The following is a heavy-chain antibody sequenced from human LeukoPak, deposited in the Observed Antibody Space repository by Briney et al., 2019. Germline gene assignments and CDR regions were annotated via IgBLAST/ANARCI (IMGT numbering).Heavy chain of an antibody. J-gene: IGHJ4*02. CDR3: AIGLFEEQQPY. D-gene: IGHD6-13*01. CDR2: ISGSGTTI. Sequence: GGSLRLSCAASGFTFSSYEMNWVRQAPGKGLEWVSYISGSGTTIYYADSVKGRFTISRDNAKNSLYLQMNSLRAEDTAVYYCAIGLFEEQQPYWGQGTLVTVSS. V-gene: IGHV3-48*03. CDR1: GFTFSSYE.